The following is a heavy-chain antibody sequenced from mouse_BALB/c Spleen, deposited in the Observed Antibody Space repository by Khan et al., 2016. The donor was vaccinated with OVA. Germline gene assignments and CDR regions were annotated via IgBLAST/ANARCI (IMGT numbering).Heavy chain of an antibody. V-gene: IGHV2-6-7*01. J-gene: IGHJ4*01. Sequence: VQLQESGPGLVAPSQSLSITCTVSGFSLTGYGVNWVRQPPGKGLEWLGMIWGDGSTDYNSALKSRLNLSKDNSKSQVFLKMNSLQTDDTARYHCARAYYGNYREAMDYWGQGTSVTVSS. CDR2: IWGDGST. CDR3: ARAYYGNYREAMDY. CDR1: GFSLTGYG. D-gene: IGHD2-10*01.